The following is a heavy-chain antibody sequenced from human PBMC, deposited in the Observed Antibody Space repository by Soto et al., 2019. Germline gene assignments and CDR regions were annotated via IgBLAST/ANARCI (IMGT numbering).Heavy chain of an antibody. CDR1: GGSISSYY. J-gene: IGHJ4*02. CDR3: ARAYGDYVFDY. V-gene: IGHV4-59*01. Sequence: PSETLSLTCTVSGGSISSYYWSWFRQPPGKGLEWIGYIYYSGSTNYNPSLKSRVTISVDTSKNQFSLKLSSVTAADTAVYYCARAYGDYVFDYWGQGTLVTVSS. D-gene: IGHD4-17*01. CDR2: IYYSGST.